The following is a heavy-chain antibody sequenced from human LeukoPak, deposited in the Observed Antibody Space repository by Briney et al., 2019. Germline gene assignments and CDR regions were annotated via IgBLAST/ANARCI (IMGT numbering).Heavy chain of an antibody. Sequence: EWSLRLSCAASGFTFSSYAMSWVRQAPGKGLEWVSAISGSGGNTYYADSVKGRFTISRNNSKNTLYLQMNSLRAEDTAVYYCAKDPVGSYYFDYWGQGTLVTASS. V-gene: IGHV3-23*01. D-gene: IGHD1-26*01. CDR1: GFTFSSYA. J-gene: IGHJ4*02. CDR2: ISGSGGNT. CDR3: AKDPVGSYYFDY.